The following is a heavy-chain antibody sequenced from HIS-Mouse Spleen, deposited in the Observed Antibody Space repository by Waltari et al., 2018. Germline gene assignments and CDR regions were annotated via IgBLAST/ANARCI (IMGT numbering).Heavy chain of an antibody. D-gene: IGHD6-13*01. V-gene: IGHV4-39*07. CDR3: AREIPYSSSWYDWYFDL. Sequence: QLQLPESGPGLVKPSETLSLTCTVSARPSSSSRHSWGWVRQPPGKGLEWVGRIYYIGRTYSNPSLKSRVTISVDTSKNQFSLKLSSVTAADTAVYYCAREIPYSSSWYDWYFDLWGRGTLVTVSS. CDR1: ARPSSSSRHS. J-gene: IGHJ2*01. CDR2: IYYIGRT.